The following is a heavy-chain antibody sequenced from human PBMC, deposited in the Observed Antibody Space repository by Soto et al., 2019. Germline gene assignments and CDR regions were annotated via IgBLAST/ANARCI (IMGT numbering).Heavy chain of an antibody. Sequence: SETLSLTCAVYGWSFSGDYWSWIRQPPGKGLEWIGEINHSGSTNYNPSLKSRVTISVDTSKNQFSLKLSSVTAADTAVYYCARVGGYCSSTSCKIGYYYDGMDVWGQGTTVT. CDR2: INHSGST. J-gene: IGHJ6*02. CDR3: ARVGGYCSSTSCKIGYYYDGMDV. D-gene: IGHD2-2*01. CDR1: GWSFSGDY. V-gene: IGHV4-34*01.